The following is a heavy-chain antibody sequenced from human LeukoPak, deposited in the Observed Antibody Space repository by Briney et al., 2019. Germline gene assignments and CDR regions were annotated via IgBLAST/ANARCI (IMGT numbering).Heavy chain of an antibody. V-gene: IGHV1-2*02. CDR3: ARGPYSSSWYYFDY. CDR1: GYTFTSYD. D-gene: IGHD6-13*01. Sequence: EASVKVSCKASGYTFTSYDINWVRQAPGQGLEWMGWINPNSGGTNYAQKFQGRVTMTRDTSISTAYMELSRLRSDDTAVYYCARGPYSSSWYYFDYWGQGTLVTVSS. CDR2: INPNSGGT. J-gene: IGHJ4*02.